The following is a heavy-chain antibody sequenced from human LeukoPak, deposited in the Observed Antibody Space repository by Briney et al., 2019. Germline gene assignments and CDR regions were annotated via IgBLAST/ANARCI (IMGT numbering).Heavy chain of an antibody. J-gene: IGHJ4*02. D-gene: IGHD6-13*01. V-gene: IGHV3-23*01. CDR3: ARDQALQLVGDS. CDR2: ITGSGGTT. Sequence: GGSLRLSCAAAGFTFDTHHMSWVRQAPGKGLEWLSDITGSGGTTHYSDSVTGRFTISRDNSKNTLYLQMDSLRVEDTAVYYCARDQALQLVGDSWGQGTLVSVSS. CDR1: GFTFDTHH.